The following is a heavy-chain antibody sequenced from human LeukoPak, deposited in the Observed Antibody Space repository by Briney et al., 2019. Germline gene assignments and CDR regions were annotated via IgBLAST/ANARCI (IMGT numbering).Heavy chain of an antibody. J-gene: IGHJ6*03. CDR2: IYSGGST. Sequence: GGSLRLSCAASGFTVSSNYMSWVRQAPGKGLEWVSVIYSGGSTYYADSVKGRFTISRDNSKNTLYLQMNSLRAEDTAVYYCARFERAGMGDYYYYYYMDVWGKGTTVTVSS. V-gene: IGHV3-66*01. CDR1: GFTVSSNY. CDR3: ARFERAGMGDYYYYYYMDV. D-gene: IGHD6-19*01.